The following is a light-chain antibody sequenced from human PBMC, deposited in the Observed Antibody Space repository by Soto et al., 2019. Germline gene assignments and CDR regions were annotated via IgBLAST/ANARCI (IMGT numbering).Light chain of an antibody. J-gene: IGKJ1*01. CDR3: QQYASSPGT. CDR1: QSVISSY. CDR2: GAS. V-gene: IGKV3-20*01. Sequence: EIMLTQSPGTLSLSPGEGATLSCRASQSVISSYLAWYQQKPGQAPRLLIYGASSRATGIPDRFSGSGSGTDFSLTISRLEPEDFAVCYCQQYASSPGTFGQGTKVEI.